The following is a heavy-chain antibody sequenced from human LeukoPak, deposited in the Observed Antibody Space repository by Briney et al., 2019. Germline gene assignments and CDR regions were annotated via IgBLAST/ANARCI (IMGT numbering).Heavy chain of an antibody. J-gene: IGHJ3*02. CDR3: ARLRSTSHDAFDI. CDR2: IYYSGST. V-gene: IGHV4-59*05. CDR1: GGSISSYY. Sequence: SETLSLTCTVSGGSISSYYWSWIRQPPGKGLEWIGSIYYSGSTYYNASLQSRVTISVDTSNNQFSLKLNSVTAADTAVYYCARLRSTSHDAFDIWGQGTLVTVSS. D-gene: IGHD2-2*01.